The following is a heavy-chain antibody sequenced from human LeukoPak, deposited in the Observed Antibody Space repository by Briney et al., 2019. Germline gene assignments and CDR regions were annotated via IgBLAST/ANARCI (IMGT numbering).Heavy chain of an antibody. V-gene: IGHV1-46*01. CDR1: GYTFTSYY. Sequence: ASVKVSCKASGYTFTSYYMHWVRQAPGQGLEWMGIINPSGGSTSYAQKFQGRVTMTRDMSTSTVYMELSSLRSDDTAVYYCARESGTYFKSRYYFDFWGQGTLVTVSS. J-gene: IGHJ4*02. D-gene: IGHD1-26*01. CDR3: ARESGTYFKSRYYFDF. CDR2: INPSGGST.